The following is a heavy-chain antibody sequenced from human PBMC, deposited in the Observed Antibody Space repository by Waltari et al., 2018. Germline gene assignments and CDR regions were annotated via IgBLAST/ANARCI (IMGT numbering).Heavy chain of an antibody. CDR1: GYTFTGYY. D-gene: IGHD3-16*02. J-gene: IGHJ4*02. Sequence: QVQLVQSGAEVKKPGASVKVSCKASGYTFTGYYMHWVRQAPGQGLEWMGRINPNSGGTNYAQKFQGRVTMTRDTSISTAYMELSRLRSDDTAVYYCARGLDPGPLGELSLVDYWGQGTLVTVSS. CDR2: INPNSGGT. V-gene: IGHV1-2*06. CDR3: ARGLDPGPLGELSLVDY.